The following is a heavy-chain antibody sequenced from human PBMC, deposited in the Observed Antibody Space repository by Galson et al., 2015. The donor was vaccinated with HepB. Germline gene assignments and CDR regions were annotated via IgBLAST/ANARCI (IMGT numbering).Heavy chain of an antibody. CDR1: GGTFRSYV. Sequence: SVKVSCKASGGTFRSYVIIWVRQAPGQGLEWMGGIIPIFGTASYAQKFQGRVTITADESTSTAYMDLSSLRSEDTAVYYCARGDFYDSSGYTGNWFDPWGQGTLVTVSS. V-gene: IGHV1-69*13. D-gene: IGHD3-22*01. J-gene: IGHJ5*02. CDR3: ARGDFYDSSGYTGNWFDP. CDR2: IIPIFGTA.